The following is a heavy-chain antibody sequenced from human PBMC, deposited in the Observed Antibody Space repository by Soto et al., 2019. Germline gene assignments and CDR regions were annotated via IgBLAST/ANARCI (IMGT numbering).Heavy chain of an antibody. Sequence: SETLSLTCTVSGDSISSFGNYWSWIRQYPGKGLEWIGYIYHSGSTYYNPSLKSRVSLTVDPSRNQFSLNVNSVTAADTAVYYCARTTTGGSGTSDYWGQGTQVTVSS. CDR3: ARTTTGGSGTSDY. J-gene: IGHJ4*02. CDR2: IYHSGST. V-gene: IGHV4-31*03. CDR1: GDSISSFGNY. D-gene: IGHD3-10*01.